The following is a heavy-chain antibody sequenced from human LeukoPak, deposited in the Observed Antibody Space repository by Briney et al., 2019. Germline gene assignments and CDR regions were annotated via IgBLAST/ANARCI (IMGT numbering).Heavy chain of an antibody. CDR3: ARDVDYDRIPGYFDY. CDR2: ISYDGSNK. J-gene: IGHJ4*02. D-gene: IGHD3-22*01. CDR1: GFTFSSYA. V-gene: IGHV3-30-3*01. Sequence: GGSLRLSCAASGFTFSSYAMHWVRQAPGKGLEWVAVISYDGSNKYYADSVKGRFTISRDNSKNTLYLQMNSLRAEDTAVYYCARDVDYDRIPGYFDYWGQGTLVTVSS.